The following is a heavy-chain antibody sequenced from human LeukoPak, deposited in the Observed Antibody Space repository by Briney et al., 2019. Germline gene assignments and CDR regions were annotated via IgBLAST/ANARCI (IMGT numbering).Heavy chain of an antibody. D-gene: IGHD3-3*01. V-gene: IGHV3-7*01. Sequence: GGSLRLSCAASGFTFSHYWMSWVRQAPGKGLEWVANIKQDGGEIFYVDSLKGRFTISRDNAKNSLYLQMNSLRAEDTAVYYCARILNDFWSAYSADYWGQGTLVTVSS. CDR2: IKQDGGEI. J-gene: IGHJ4*02. CDR3: ARILNDFWSAYSADY. CDR1: GFTFSHYW.